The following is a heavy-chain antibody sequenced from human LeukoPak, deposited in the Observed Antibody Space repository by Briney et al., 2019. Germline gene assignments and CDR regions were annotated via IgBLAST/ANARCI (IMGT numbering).Heavy chain of an antibody. CDR3: ARGNSGRPHREFDP. CDR1: GGSFSGYY. V-gene: IGHV4-34*01. D-gene: IGHD3-10*01. CDR2: INHSAST. J-gene: IGHJ5*02. Sequence: KPSDTLSLTCAVYGGSFSGYYWSWIRQPPGKGLELIVEINHSASTNYNPSLQSRVTISVDTSNNQFSLKLRSVTAAGTAVYYCARGNSGRPHREFDPWGQGTLVTVSS.